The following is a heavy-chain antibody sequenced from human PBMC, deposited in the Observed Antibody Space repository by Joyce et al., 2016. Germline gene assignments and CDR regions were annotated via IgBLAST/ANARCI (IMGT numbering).Heavy chain of an antibody. V-gene: IGHV1-18*01. CDR2: IRASNGKR. CDR3: VRDVDTGTVTLDH. J-gene: IGHJ5*02. D-gene: IGHD5-18*01. Sequence: QVQLVQSGAEVKKPGASVKVSCKASGYTFTNYGISWVRQAPGQGLEWLGWIRASNGKRKSGQKFQGRVTMTTDTSTSTAHMELGGLRPDDTAVYYCVRDVDTGTVTLDHWGQGTLVTVSS. CDR1: GYTFTNYG.